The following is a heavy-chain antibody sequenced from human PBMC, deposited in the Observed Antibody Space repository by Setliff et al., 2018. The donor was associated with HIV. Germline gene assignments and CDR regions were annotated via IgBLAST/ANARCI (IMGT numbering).Heavy chain of an antibody. D-gene: IGHD2-15*01. Sequence: SETLSLTCVVSDDSFSNYDWTWIRQPPGKALQWIGYISSSGPTNYNPSLRSRVTISIETSNTHFSLWLRSVTAADTATYFCARLGRAIDDGGSSLRLDFWGQGMLVTVSS. CDR2: ISSSGPT. J-gene: IGHJ4*02. CDR3: ARLGRAIDDGGSSLRLDF. V-gene: IGHV4-4*09. CDR1: DDSFSNYD.